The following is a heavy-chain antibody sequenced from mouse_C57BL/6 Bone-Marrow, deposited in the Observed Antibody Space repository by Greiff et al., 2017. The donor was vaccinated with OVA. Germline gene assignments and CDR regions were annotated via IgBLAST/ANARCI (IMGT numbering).Heavy chain of an antibody. J-gene: IGHJ2*01. Sequence: VHVKQSVAELVRPGASVKLSCTASGFNIKNTYMHWVKQRPEQGLEWIGRIDPANGNTKYAPKFQGKATITADTSSNTAYLQLSSLTSEDTAIYYCAHYYGSSYDFDYWGQGTTLTVSS. V-gene: IGHV14-3*01. CDR3: AHYYGSSYDFDY. D-gene: IGHD1-1*01. CDR1: GFNIKNTY. CDR2: IDPANGNT.